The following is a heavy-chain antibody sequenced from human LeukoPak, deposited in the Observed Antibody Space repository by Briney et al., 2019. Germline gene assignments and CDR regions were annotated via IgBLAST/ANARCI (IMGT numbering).Heavy chain of an antibody. CDR2: INWNGGST. CDR3: ARGSEYSGYDFGSSVSKGDY. J-gene: IGHJ4*02. CDR1: AFTFHDYG. D-gene: IGHD5-12*01. V-gene: IGHV3-20*04. Sequence: GGSLRLSCAASAFTFHDYGMSWVRQAPGKGLEWVSGINWNGGSTGYADSVKGRFIISRDNAKNSLYLQMNSLRAEDTALYYCARGSEYSGYDFGSSVSKGDYWGQGTLVTVSS.